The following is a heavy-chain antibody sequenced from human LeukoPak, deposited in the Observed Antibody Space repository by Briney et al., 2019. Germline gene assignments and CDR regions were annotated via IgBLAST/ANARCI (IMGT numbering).Heavy chain of an antibody. J-gene: IGHJ3*02. CDR2: INTNTGNP. D-gene: IGHD6-19*01. CDR1: GGTFSSYA. Sequence: ASVKVSCKASGGTFSSYAISWVRQAPGQGLEWMGWINTNTGNPTYAQGFTGRFVFSLDTSVSTAYLQISSLKAEDTAVYYCARVAPPYSSGWYYDAFDIWGQGTMVTVSS. V-gene: IGHV7-4-1*02. CDR3: ARVAPPYSSGWYYDAFDI.